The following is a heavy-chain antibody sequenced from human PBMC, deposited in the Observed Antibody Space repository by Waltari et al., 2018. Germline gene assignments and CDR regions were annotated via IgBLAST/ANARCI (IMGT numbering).Heavy chain of an antibody. V-gene: IGHV4-59*11. J-gene: IGHJ4*02. CDR2: VHDTGSS. Sequence: QVQLQESGPGLVKPSETLSLTCTVPGGSISRQHWSWVRQAPGKGLEWIGQVHDTGSSNYNPSLESRITISVDMSKTQFSLKLNSVTAADTAVYYCATYAEGLGGRGFWGQGMLVTVSS. CDR3: ATYAEGLGGRGF. CDR1: GGSISRQH. D-gene: IGHD1-26*01.